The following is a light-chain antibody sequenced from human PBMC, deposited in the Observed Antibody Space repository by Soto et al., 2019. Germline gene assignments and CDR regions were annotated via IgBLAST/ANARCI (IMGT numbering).Light chain of an antibody. V-gene: IGKV1-5*03. J-gene: IGKJ1*01. CDR2: NAS. Sequence: DITLTLSPSTLSAPVGGSGPITCGTNQSISSWLAWYQQKPGKAPKRLIYNASSLESGGPSRSSGSGSGTEVTLTISSLQPDDSAAYYCQQYNSYSWTFGQGTKVDIK. CDR1: QSISSW. CDR3: QQYNSYSWT.